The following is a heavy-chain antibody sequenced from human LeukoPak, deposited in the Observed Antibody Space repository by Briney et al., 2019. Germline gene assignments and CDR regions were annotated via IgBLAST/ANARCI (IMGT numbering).Heavy chain of an antibody. Sequence: GGSLRLSCAAPGFVFSTHEMNWVRQAPGKGLEWVSYISRSGGSIDYADSVKGRFTISRDNAKNSVYLQLNSLRAEDTAVYYCASGGETTYFSFGMDVWGQGTTVTVSS. CDR2: ISRSGGSI. J-gene: IGHJ6*02. V-gene: IGHV3-48*03. CDR3: ASGGETTYFSFGMDV. D-gene: IGHD3-16*01. CDR1: GFVFSTHE.